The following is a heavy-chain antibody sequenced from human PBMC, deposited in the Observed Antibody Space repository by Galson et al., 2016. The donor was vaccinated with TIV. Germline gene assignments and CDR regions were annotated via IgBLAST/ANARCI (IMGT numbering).Heavy chain of an antibody. CDR3: ARQSGYGSSWFPYYFDY. D-gene: IGHD6-13*01. J-gene: IGHJ4*02. Sequence: ETLSLTCTVSGDSISNYYWSWIRQPPGKGLEWIGYIYYSGSTNYSPSLKSRVTISRDTSKNQFSLKLSSVTAADTAVYYCARQSGYGSSWFPYYFDYWGQGTLVTVSS. CDR2: IYYSGST. CDR1: GDSISNYY. V-gene: IGHV4-59*08.